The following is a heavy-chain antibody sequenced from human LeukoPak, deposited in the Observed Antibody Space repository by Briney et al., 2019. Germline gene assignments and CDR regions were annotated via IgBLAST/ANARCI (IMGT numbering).Heavy chain of an antibody. J-gene: IGHJ4*02. CDR1: GFIFSTYW. CDR3: ARGGGYASDY. V-gene: IGHV3-7*04. D-gene: IGHD2-2*01. CDR2: IKQDGSEK. Sequence: PGESLRLSCAASGFIFSTYWMSWVRQAPGKGLEWVATIKQDGSEKFYVDSAKGRFTISRDNAKKSLYLQMNSLRGEDTAIYYCARGGGYASDYWGQGTLVTVSS.